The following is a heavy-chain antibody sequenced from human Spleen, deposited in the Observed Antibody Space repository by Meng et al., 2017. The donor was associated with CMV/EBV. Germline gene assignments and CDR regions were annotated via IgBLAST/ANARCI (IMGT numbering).Heavy chain of an antibody. CDR1: GFTFSSYG. CDR3: AKNRGFVVVPAAIDY. D-gene: IGHD2-2*01. CDR2: IRYDGSNK. V-gene: IGHV3-30*02. J-gene: IGHJ4*02. Sequence: GESLKISCAASGFTFSSYGMHWVRQAPGKGLEWVAFIRYDGSNKYYADSVKGRFTISRGNSKNTLYLQMNSLRAEDTAVYYCAKNRGFVVVPAAIDYWGQGTLVTVSS.